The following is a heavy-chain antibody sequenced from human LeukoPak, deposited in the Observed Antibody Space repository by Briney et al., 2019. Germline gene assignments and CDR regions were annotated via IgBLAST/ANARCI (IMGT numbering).Heavy chain of an antibody. V-gene: IGHV1-24*01. CDR3: ATGRSSWYGREYYFDY. J-gene: IGHJ4*02. CDR2: FDPEDGET. CDR1: GYTLTELS. Sequence: ASVKVSCKVSGYTLTELSMHWVRQAPGEGLEWMGGFDPEDGETIYAQKFQGRVTMTEDTSTDTAHMELSSLGSEDTAVYYCATGRSSWYGREYYFDYWGQGTLVTVSS. D-gene: IGHD6-13*01.